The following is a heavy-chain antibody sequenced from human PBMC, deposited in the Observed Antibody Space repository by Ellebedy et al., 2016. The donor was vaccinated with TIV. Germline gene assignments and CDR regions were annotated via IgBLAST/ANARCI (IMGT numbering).Heavy chain of an antibody. D-gene: IGHD3-9*01. CDR2: INPNSGDT. CDR1: GYTFTDYY. Sequence: AASVKVSCKASGYTFTDYYMHCVRQAPGQGLEWMGRINPNSGDTNYARKFQGRVTMTRDTSIRTAYMELSRLRSDDTAVYFCARLRDDILTGYSYFDYWGQGTLVTVSS. V-gene: IGHV1-2*02. CDR3: ARLRDDILTGYSYFDY. J-gene: IGHJ4*02.